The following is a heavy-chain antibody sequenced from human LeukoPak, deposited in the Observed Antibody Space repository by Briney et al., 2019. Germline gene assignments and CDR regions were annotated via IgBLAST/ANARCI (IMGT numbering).Heavy chain of an antibody. CDR1: GFTFSYYE. J-gene: IGHJ4*02. D-gene: IGHD6-19*01. CDR3: ARGNGWCSY. CDR2: ISNSGATI. V-gene: IGHV3-48*03. Sequence: GGSLRLSCAASGFTFSYYEMNWVRQAPGKGLEWVSYISNSGATIYYADSVKGRFTISRDNAKSSLFLQMNSLRAEDTGVYYCARGNGWCSYWGQGTLVTVSS.